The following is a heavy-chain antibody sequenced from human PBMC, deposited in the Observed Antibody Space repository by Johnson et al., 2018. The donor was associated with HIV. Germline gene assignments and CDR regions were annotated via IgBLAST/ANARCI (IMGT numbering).Heavy chain of an antibody. CDR1: GFTFSSFW. V-gene: IGHV3-NL1*01. D-gene: IGHD4-17*01. J-gene: IGHJ3*02. Sequence: VQLVESGGGLVQPGGSLRLSCAASGFTFSSFWMTWVRQAPGKGLEWVSGINWNGGSTGYADSVKGRFTISRDHSKNTLYLQMNSLRAEDTAVYYCAKEGSRGTVTQAPDAFDIWGQGTVVTVSS. CDR2: INWNGGST. CDR3: AKEGSRGTVTQAPDAFDI.